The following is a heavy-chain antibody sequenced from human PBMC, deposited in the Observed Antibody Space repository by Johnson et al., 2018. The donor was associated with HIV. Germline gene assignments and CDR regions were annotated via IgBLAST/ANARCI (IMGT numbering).Heavy chain of an antibody. CDR1: GFTFSDSY. D-gene: IGHD4-17*01. CDR3: VRDYGDYVDDAFDI. Sequence: VQLVESGGGLVKPGGSLRLSCAASGFTFSDSYMNWIRQAPGKGLEWIAYISSGGSGMNYADSVQGRFTISRDNAKNSLSMQINSLRAEDTAMYYCVRDYGDYVDDAFDIWGQGTMVTVSS. J-gene: IGHJ3*02. CDR2: ISSGGSGM. V-gene: IGHV3-11*04.